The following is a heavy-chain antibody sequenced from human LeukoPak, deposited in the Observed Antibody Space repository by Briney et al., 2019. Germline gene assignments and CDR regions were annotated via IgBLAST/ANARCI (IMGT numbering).Heavy chain of an antibody. D-gene: IGHD2-15*01. J-gene: IGHJ6*02. CDR1: GFTVSSNY. CDR3: ARSYCSGGSCYYYYGMDV. CDR2: ISGSGGST. Sequence: GGSLRLSCAASGFTVSSNYMSWVRQAPGKGLEWVSAISGSGGSTYYADSVKGRFTISRDNSKNTLYLQMNSLRAEDTAVYYCARSYCSGGSCYYYYGMDVWGQGTTVTVSS. V-gene: IGHV3-23*01.